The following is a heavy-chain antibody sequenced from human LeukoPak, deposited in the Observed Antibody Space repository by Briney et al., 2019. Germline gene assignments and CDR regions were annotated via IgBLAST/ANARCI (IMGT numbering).Heavy chain of an antibody. Sequence: GGSLRLSCAASGFTFSSYSMTWVRQAPGKGLEWVSSISSSSSYIYYADSVKGRFTISRDNAKNSLYLQMNSLRAEDTAVYYCARDSGSGYYLGYWGQGTLVTVSS. CDR3: ARDSGSGYYLGY. D-gene: IGHD3-3*01. J-gene: IGHJ4*02. CDR2: ISSSSSYI. CDR1: GFTFSSYS. V-gene: IGHV3-21*01.